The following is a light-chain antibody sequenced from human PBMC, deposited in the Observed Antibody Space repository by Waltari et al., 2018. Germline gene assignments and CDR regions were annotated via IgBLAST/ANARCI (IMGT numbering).Light chain of an antibody. CDR2: LGS. J-gene: IGKJ4*01. Sequence: EIVMSQSPLSLSVTPGGPDPISCASSQSLLYDNGDNYLDWYQQKPGQSPQLLIYLGSNRASGVPDRFSGSGSGTDFTLKISRVEAEDVGIYYCMQAVQTPLTFGGGTKVEIK. CDR3: MQAVQTPLT. V-gene: IGKV2-28*01. CDR1: QSLLYDNGDNY.